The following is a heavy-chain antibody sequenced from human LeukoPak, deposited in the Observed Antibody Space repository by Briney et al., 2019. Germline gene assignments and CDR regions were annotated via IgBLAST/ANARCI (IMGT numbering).Heavy chain of an antibody. D-gene: IGHD2-2*01. V-gene: IGHV4-30-2*01. CDR3: ARIERITDIVVVPAARRFDY. Sequence: SETLSLTCTVSGGSISSGGYYWSWIRQPPGKGLEWIGYIYHSGSTNYNPSLKSRVTISVDTSKNQFSLKLSSVTAADTAVYYCARIERITDIVVVPAARRFDYWGQGTLVTVSS. CDR1: GGSISSGGYY. CDR2: IYHSGST. J-gene: IGHJ4*02.